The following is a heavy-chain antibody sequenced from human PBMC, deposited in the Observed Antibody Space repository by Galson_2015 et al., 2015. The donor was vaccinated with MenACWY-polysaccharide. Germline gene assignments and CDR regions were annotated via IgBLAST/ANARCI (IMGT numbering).Heavy chain of an antibody. CDR2: ISYDGTNK. CDR3: ARSYCDRTTCYGIDV. D-gene: IGHD2-2*01. J-gene: IGHJ6*02. V-gene: IGHV3-30-3*01. CDR1: RFTLSSYA. Sequence: SLRLSCAASRFTLSSYAMHWVRQAPGKGLEWVAVISYDGTNKYYADSVEGRFTVSSDNSKNTLYVQMNSLRGEDTAVYYCARSYCDRTTCYGIDVWGQGTSVTVSS.